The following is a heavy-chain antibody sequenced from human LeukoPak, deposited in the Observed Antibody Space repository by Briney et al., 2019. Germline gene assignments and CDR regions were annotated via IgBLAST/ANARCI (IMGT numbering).Heavy chain of an antibody. CDR1: GGSISSGGYY. CDR3: AGITMVRGVISAAFDI. D-gene: IGHD3-10*01. V-gene: IGHV4-31*03. Sequence: SETQSLTCTVSGGSISSGGYYWSWIRQHPGKGLEWIGYIYYSGSTYYNPPLKSRVTISVDTSKNQFSLKLSSVTAADTAVYYCAGITMVRGVISAAFDIWGQGTMVTVSS. J-gene: IGHJ3*02. CDR2: IYYSGST.